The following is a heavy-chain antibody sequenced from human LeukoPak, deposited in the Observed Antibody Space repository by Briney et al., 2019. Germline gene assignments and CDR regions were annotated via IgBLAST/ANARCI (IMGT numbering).Heavy chain of an antibody. J-gene: IGHJ3*02. CDR2: IYTSGST. V-gene: IGHV4-4*07. CDR1: GGSISSYY. Sequence: PSQTLSLTCTVSGGSISSYYWSWIRQPAGKGLEWIGRIYTSGSTNYNPSLKSRVTMSVDTSKNQFSLKLSSVPAADTAVYYCARDPGYSYGRDAFDIWGQGTMVTVSS. D-gene: IGHD5-18*01. CDR3: ARDPGYSYGRDAFDI.